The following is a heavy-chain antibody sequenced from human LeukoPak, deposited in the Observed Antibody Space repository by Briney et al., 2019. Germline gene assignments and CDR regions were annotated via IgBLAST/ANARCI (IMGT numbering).Heavy chain of an antibody. CDR3: TSWGDTTAEYFQR. J-gene: IGHJ1*01. CDR1: GFIFSSYG. D-gene: IGHD2-21*02. Sequence: GGSLRLSCTASGFIFSSYGMHWVRQAPGKGLEWVAHINPDGRDTYYVDSVKGRFTISRDNAQNSMYLQMNSLRVEDMAVYYCTSWGDTTAEYFQRWGQGTLVTVSS. V-gene: IGHV3-7*01. CDR2: INPDGRDT.